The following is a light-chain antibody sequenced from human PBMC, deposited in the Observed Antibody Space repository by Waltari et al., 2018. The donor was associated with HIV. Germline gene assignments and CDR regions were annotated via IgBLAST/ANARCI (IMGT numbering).Light chain of an antibody. V-gene: IGLV2-11*01. CDR3: CSHAGNFIFA. J-gene: IGLJ1*01. Sequence: QSALTQPHSVSGSPGQSLTISCTGTSPYVDTFLSWYQQYPGQAPKVIIYDVKKRPSGVPDRFSASKSGNTAFLTISGLQAEDEAEYHCCSHAGNFIFAFGTGTKVTVL. CDR2: DVK. CDR1: SPYVDTF.